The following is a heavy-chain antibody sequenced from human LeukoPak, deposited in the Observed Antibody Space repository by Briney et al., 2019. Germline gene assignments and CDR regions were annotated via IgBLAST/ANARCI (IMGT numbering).Heavy chain of an antibody. Sequence: PGRSLRLSCAASGFTFDDYAMHWVRQAPGKGLEWVSGISWNSGSIGYADSVKGRFTISRDNAKNSLYLQMNSLRAEDTALYYCFAMIVLPTDAFDIWGQGTMVTVSS. V-gene: IGHV3-9*01. CDR1: GFTFDDYA. CDR2: ISWNSGSI. J-gene: IGHJ3*02. D-gene: IGHD3-22*01. CDR3: FAMIVLPTDAFDI.